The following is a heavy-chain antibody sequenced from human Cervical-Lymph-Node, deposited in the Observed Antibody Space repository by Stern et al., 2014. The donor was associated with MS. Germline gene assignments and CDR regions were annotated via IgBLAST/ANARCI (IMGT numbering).Heavy chain of an antibody. CDR2: IYYSGTV. J-gene: IGHJ6*02. CDR3: ARDKRRVQRTYGLDV. D-gene: IGHD3-3*01. Sequence: VQLLESGPGLVKPSQTLSLTCTVSGGSISDGNYYWSWIRQHPGKGLEWIGYIYYSGTVKYNPSLESRVTISVDTPKGQFSLMLNSLTAADTATYYCARDKRRVQRTYGLDVWGQGTTVTVSS. CDR1: GGSISDGNYY. V-gene: IGHV4-31*03.